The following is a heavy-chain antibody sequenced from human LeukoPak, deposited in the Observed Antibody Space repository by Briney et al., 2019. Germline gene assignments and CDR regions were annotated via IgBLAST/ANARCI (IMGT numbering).Heavy chain of an antibody. CDR3: ASSGSGSL. V-gene: IGHV3-48*03. D-gene: IGHD3-10*01. CDR2: ISSSGTTI. Sequence: GGSLRLSCAASGFNFSSFEMNWVRQAPGKGLEWIPYISSSGTTISYAHSVKGRFTISRDNANNSLFLQMNSLRAEDTAVYYCASSGSGSLWGQGTLVTVSS. CDR1: GFNFSSFE. J-gene: IGHJ4*02.